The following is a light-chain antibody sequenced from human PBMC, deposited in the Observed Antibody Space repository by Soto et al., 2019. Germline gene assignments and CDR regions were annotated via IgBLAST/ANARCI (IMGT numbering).Light chain of an antibody. Sequence: EVVLTQSPATLSMSPGERVTLSCRASQSVSTFVAWYQHKPGQAPRPVIYDTFKRAPGVPDRFSGGGSGTDFSLTISSLEPEDFAVYYCQQRARWPIPFGQGTRLELK. CDR1: QSVSTF. CDR2: DTF. J-gene: IGKJ5*01. V-gene: IGKV3-11*01. CDR3: QQRARWPIP.